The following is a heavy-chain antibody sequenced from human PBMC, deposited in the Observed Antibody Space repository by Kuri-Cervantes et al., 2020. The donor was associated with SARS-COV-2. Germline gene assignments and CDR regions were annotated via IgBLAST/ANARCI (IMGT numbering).Heavy chain of an antibody. CDR2: LNPDTGNT. D-gene: IGHD1-1*01. Sequence: ASVKVSCKASGYSFSSYDINWVRQAAGQGLEWMGWLNPDTGNTGNAKEFQGRVTMTTDTSINTAYMEVSSLRFEDTAIYYCARDSGDWNPDGLDIWGQGTMVTVSS. V-gene: IGHV1-8*01. J-gene: IGHJ3*02. CDR1: GYSFSSYD. CDR3: ARDSGDWNPDGLDI.